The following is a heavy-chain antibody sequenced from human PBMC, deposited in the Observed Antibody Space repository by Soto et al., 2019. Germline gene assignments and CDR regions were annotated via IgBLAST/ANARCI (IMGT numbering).Heavy chain of an antibody. CDR1: GFTFSSYA. CDR3: ARGGRDGYLTRPEDWYFDL. D-gene: IGHD5-12*01. V-gene: IGHV3-30-3*01. CDR2: ISYDGSNK. J-gene: IGHJ2*01. Sequence: QVQLVESGGGVVQPGRSLRLSCAASGFTFSSYAMHWVRQAPGKGLEWVAVISYDGSNKYYADSVKGRFTISRDNSKNTLYLQMNSLRAEDTAVYYCARGGRDGYLTRPEDWYFDLWGRGTLVTVSS.